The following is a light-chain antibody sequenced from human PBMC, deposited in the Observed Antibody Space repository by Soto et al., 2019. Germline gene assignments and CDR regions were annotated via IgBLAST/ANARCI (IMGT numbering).Light chain of an antibody. CDR1: QSVSSSY. CDR2: GTS. Sequence: EIVLTQSPGTLSLSPGERATLSCRASQSVSSSYLAWYQQKPGQAPRLLIFGTSSRATGIPGRFSGSRSGTDFTLTISRLEPEDLAVYYCQQYGRSPYTFGQGTKLEIK. CDR3: QQYGRSPYT. J-gene: IGKJ2*01. V-gene: IGKV3-20*01.